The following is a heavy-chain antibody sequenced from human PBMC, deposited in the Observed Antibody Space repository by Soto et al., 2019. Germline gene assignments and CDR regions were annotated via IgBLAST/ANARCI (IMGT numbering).Heavy chain of an antibody. CDR2: ISAYNGNT. CDR1: GYSFNNYG. D-gene: IGHD6-25*01. CDR3: ARGGIAPASRVLNWFDP. J-gene: IGHJ5*02. V-gene: IGHV1-18*01. Sequence: ALVKVSCKASGYSFNNYGVTWVRQAPGQGLEWMGWISAYNGNTNYAQKLQGRITMTTDTSTSTAHMEMRSLRSDDTAVYYCARGGIAPASRVLNWFDPWGQGTLVTISS.